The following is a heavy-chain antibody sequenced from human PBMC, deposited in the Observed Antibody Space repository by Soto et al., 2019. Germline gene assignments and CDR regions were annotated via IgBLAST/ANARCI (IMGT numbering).Heavy chain of an antibody. V-gene: IGHV1-69*13. J-gene: IGHJ6*02. D-gene: IGHD5-12*01. CDR2: IIPIFGTA. CDR1: GGTFSSYA. Sequence: ASVKVSCKASGGTFSSYAISWGRQAPGQGLEWMGGIIPIFGTANYAQKFQGRVTITADESTSTAYMELSSLRSEDTAVYYCARVDIVATTTPSRTKEIGRYGMDVWGQGTTVTVSS. CDR3: ARVDIVATTTPSRTKEIGRYGMDV.